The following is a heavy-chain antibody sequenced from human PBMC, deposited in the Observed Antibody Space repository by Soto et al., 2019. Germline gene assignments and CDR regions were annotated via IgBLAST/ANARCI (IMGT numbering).Heavy chain of an antibody. J-gene: IGHJ6*02. D-gene: IGHD3-10*01. V-gene: IGHV3-23*01. Sequence: PGGSLRLSCAASGFTFSTYAMSWGRQAPGKGLEWVSVISGSTGKTYYADSVKGRFTISRDNSKNTLSLQMNSLRGEDTAVYFCAKNRGSGSPYYYNMEVWGQGTMVTVSS. CDR2: ISGSTGKT. CDR1: GFTFSTYA. CDR3: AKNRGSGSPYYYNMEV.